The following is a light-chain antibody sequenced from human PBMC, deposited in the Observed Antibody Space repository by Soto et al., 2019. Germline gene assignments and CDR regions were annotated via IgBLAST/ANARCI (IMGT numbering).Light chain of an antibody. CDR3: SSYTSSSSF. J-gene: IGLJ1*01. V-gene: IGLV2-14*01. Sequence: QSVLTQPGSVSGSPGQSITISCTGTSSDVGGYNYVSWYQQHPGKAPKLMIYDVSNRPSGVSNRFSGSKSGNTASLTISGLQAEDEADYYCSSYTSSSSFFGTGTKVTVL. CDR1: SSDVGGYNY. CDR2: DVS.